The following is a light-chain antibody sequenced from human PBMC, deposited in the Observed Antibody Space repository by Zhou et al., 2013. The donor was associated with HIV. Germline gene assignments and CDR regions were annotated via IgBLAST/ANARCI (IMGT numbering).Light chain of an antibody. J-gene: IGKJ4*01. CDR1: QVITNY. Sequence: DIQLTQSPSSLSASVGDRVTITCRASQVITNYLAWYQQKPGKAPRILIYSASTLETGVPSRFSGSGSATNFTLTITCLQSEDFAIYYCQQYYTYPLTFGGGTTLETK. CDR3: QQYYTYPLT. CDR2: SAS. V-gene: IGKV1-16*01.